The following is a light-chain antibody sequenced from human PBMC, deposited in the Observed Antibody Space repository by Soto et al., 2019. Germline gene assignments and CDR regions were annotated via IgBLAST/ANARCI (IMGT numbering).Light chain of an antibody. J-gene: IGLJ3*02. CDR3: AAWDGSLKGWV. CDR1: NSNIGSNT. V-gene: IGLV1-44*01. Sequence: QLVLTQPPSASGTPGQRVTISCSGSNSNIGSNTVNWYQQLPGTAPKLLIFTNNQRPSGVPDRFSGSKSGTSASLAISGLQSEDEADYYCAAWDGSLKGWVFGGGTKVTVL. CDR2: TNN.